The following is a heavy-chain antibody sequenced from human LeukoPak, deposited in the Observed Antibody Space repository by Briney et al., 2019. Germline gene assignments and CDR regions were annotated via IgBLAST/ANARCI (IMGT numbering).Heavy chain of an antibody. V-gene: IGHV4-39*07. CDR3: ARESGSYLWRSWLNP. CDR2: IDYSGTT. J-gene: IGHJ5*02. CDR1: GGSITGSSYA. Sequence: SETLSLTCSVSGGSITGSSYAWGWIRQPPTTGPEWIGNIDYSGTTHYNPSLKSRVTISIDTSKSQFSLKLSSVTAADTAVYYCARESGSYLWRSWLNPWGQGTLVTVSS. D-gene: IGHD3-16*01.